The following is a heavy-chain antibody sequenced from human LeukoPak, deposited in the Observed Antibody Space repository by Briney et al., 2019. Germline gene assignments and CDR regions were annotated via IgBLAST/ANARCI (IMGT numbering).Heavy chain of an antibody. Sequence: TPSETLSLTCTVSGGSIISSSYNWGCIRQPPGKGLEWIGTIYYSGTTYYNPSLNTRVTISVDTSKNEFSLKVNSVTAADTALYYWARQPTGFPHWFDPWGQGTRVTVSS. CDR3: ARQPTGFPHWFDP. CDR1: GGSIISSSYN. CDR2: IYYSGTT. V-gene: IGHV4-39*01. D-gene: IGHD2-8*02. J-gene: IGHJ5*02.